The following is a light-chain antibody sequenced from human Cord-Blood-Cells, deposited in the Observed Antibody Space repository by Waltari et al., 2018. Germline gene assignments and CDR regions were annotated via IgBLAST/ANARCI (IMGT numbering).Light chain of an antibody. CDR3: QQYDNLFT. CDR1: KDISNY. J-gene: IGKJ3*01. CDR2: DAS. V-gene: IGKV1-33*01. Sequence: DIQMTQSPSSLSASVGDRVTITCQASKDISNYLNWYQQKPGKAPKLLIYDASNLETGVPSMFSGSGSGTDFTFTISSLQPEDIATYYCQQYDNLFTFGPGTKVDIK.